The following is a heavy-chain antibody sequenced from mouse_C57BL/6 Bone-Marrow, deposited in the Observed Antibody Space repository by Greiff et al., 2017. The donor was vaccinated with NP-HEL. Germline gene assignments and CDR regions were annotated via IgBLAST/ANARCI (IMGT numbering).Heavy chain of an antibody. CDR1: GYTFTSYT. D-gene: IGHD1-1*01. CDR2: INPSSGYT. CDR3: ARRRDYYGSSYGYYAMDY. V-gene: IGHV1-4*01. Sequence: QVQLKESGAELARPGASVKMSCKASGYTFTSYTMHWVKQRPGQGLEWIGDINPSSGYTKYNQKFKDKATLTADKSSSTAYMQLSSLTSEDSAVYYCARRRDYYGSSYGYYAMDYWGQGTSVTVSS. J-gene: IGHJ4*01.